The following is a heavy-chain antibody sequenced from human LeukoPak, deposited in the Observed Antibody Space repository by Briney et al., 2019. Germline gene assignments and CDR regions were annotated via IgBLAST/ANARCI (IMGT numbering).Heavy chain of an antibody. J-gene: IGHJ4*02. V-gene: IGHV3-23*01. CDR3: ANDIVVVPAAIEKRNFDY. D-gene: IGHD2-2*02. CDR2: ISGSGGST. CDR1: GFTFSSYA. Sequence: GGSLRLSCAASGFTFSSYAMSWVRQAPGKGLEWVSAISGSGGSTYYADSVKGRFTISRDNSKNTLYLQMNSLRAEDTAVYYCANDIVVVPAAIEKRNFDYWGQGTLVTVSS.